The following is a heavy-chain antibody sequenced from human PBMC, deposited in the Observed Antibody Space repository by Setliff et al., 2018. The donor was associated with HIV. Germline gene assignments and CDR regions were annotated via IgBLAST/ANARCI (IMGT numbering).Heavy chain of an antibody. J-gene: IGHJ5*02. CDR2: INWDGRKV. V-gene: IGHV3-20*04. Sequence: AGGSLRLSCRASGLSFVEYGMSWVRQPPGKGLEWVSGINWDGRKVGYVETVKGRFTISRDNAKNSLYLQMNNLRAEDTAVYYCARTYGSEDTINWFDPWGRGTLVTVSS. CDR3: ARTYGSEDTINWFDP. CDR1: GLSFVEYG. D-gene: IGHD3-10*01.